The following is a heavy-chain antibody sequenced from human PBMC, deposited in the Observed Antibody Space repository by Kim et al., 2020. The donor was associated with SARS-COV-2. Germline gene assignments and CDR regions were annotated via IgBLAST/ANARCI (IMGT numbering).Heavy chain of an antibody. Sequence: GESLKISCKGSGYSFTSYWIGWVRQMPGKGLEWMGIIYPGDSDTRYSPSFQGQVTISADKSISTAYLQWSSLKTSDTAMYYCARSRSRTSLGYFDGSDWFDPWGQGTLVTVSS. CDR3: ARSRSRTSLGYFDGSDWFDP. CDR1: GYSFTSYW. CDR2: IYPGDSDT. J-gene: IGHJ5*02. V-gene: IGHV5-51*01. D-gene: IGHD3-9*01.